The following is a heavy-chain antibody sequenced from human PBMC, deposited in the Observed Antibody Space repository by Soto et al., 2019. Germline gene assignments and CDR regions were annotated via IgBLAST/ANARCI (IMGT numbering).Heavy chain of an antibody. Sequence: PSETLSLTCAVSGGSISSSTYSWNWIRQPPGKGLEWIGYIYHGGSTSYNPSLNSRVTISVDRSKNQFSLRLNSVTAADTAVYYCARDRLGSGSYDYWGQGTLVTVSS. CDR1: GGSISSSTYS. CDR3: ARDRLGSGSYDY. J-gene: IGHJ4*02. D-gene: IGHD1-26*01. V-gene: IGHV4-30-2*01. CDR2: IYHGGST.